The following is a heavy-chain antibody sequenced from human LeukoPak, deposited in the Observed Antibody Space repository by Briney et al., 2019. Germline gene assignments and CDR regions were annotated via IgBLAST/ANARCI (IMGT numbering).Heavy chain of an antibody. CDR2: ISSSGSTI. J-gene: IGHJ6*04. CDR3: ASPVVAARGYYYYYGKDV. D-gene: IGHD2-15*01. CDR1: GFTFSSYG. V-gene: IGHV3-48*04. Sequence: GRSLRLSCAASGFTFSSYGIHWVRQAPGKGLEWVSYISSSGSTIYYADSVKGRFTISRDNAKNSLYLQMNSLRAEDTAVYYCASPVVAARGYYYYYGKDVWGKGTTVTVSS.